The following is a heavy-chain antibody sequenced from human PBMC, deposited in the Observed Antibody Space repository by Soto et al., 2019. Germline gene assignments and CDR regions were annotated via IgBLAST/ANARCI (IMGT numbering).Heavy chain of an antibody. CDR1: GYPFTIFA. Sequence: ASVKVSCKASGYPFTIFAIHWVRQAPGQSLEWMGWINPGNGDTKYSQIFQGRVTITWDTSARTAYMDLSSLISEDTADYYCARDSSSSRSFDYWGQGARVTVSS. J-gene: IGHJ4*02. CDR2: INPGNGDT. CDR3: ARDSSSSRSFDY. V-gene: IGHV1-3*01. D-gene: IGHD6-6*01.